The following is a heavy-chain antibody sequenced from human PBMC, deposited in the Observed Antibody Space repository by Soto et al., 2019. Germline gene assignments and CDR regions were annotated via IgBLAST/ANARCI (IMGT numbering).Heavy chain of an antibody. CDR1: GGTFSSYA. CDR2: IIPIFGTA. CDR3: ARVLLGAYSSGWYLSSFDY. D-gene: IGHD6-19*01. J-gene: IGHJ4*02. V-gene: IGHV1-69*13. Sequence: SVKVSCKASGGTFSSYAISWVRQAPGQGLEWMGGIIPIFGTANYAQKFQGRVTITADESTSTAYMELSGLRSEDTAVYYCARVLLGAYSSGWYLSSFDYWGQGTLVTAPQ.